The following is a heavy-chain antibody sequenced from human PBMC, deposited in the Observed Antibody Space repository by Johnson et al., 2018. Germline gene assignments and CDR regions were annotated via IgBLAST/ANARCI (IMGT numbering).Heavy chain of an antibody. D-gene: IGHD2-8*01. CDR2: IHATGRTV. J-gene: IGHJ4*02. CDR1: GFTFSSYS. V-gene: IGHV3-48*01. CDR3: ARDGVDSTPGPFDY. Sequence: VQLQESGGGLVQPGGSLRLSCTASGFTFSSYSMNWVRQAPGKGLEWVSYIHATGRTVYYADSVKGRFTVSRDNAGNSVQLQMTSLRAEDTAVYYCARDGVDSTPGPFDYWGQGTLVTVSS.